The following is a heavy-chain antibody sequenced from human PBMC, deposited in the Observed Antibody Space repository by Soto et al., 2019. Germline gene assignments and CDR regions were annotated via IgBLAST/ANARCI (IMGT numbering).Heavy chain of an antibody. CDR2: ISYDGSNK. CDR1: GFTFSSYG. Sequence: GGSLRLSCAASGFTFSSYGMHWVRQAPGKGLEWVAVISYDGSNKYYADSVKGRFTISRDNSKNTLYLQMNSLRAEDTAVYYCAKAFVIKIFGVVIPNGMDVWGQGTTVTVSS. CDR3: AKAFVIKIFGVVIPNGMDV. V-gene: IGHV3-30*18. J-gene: IGHJ6*02. D-gene: IGHD3-3*01.